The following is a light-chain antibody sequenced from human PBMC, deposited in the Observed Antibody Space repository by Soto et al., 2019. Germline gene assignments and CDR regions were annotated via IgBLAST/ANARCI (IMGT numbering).Light chain of an antibody. Sequence: AIQMAQSQSSPYSSLGDRVTITCRASQDIRIDLYWYQQKPGKAPKLLIYAASTLQSGVPSRFSGSGSGTDCALTISRLQPDDGSTYYCLQEYDYPWTFCQGTKVDIK. CDR1: QDIRID. V-gene: IGKV1-6*01. CDR2: AAS. CDR3: LQEYDYPWT. J-gene: IGKJ1*01.